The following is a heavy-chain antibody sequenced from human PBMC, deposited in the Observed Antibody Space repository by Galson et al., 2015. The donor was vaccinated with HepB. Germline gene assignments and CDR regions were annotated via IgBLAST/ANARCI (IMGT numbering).Heavy chain of an antibody. J-gene: IGHJ4*02. V-gene: IGHV3-30*04. CDR3: SRESSALFDY. CDR1: GFTFSSYP. D-gene: IGHD3-3*01. CDR2: ISYDGSNK. Sequence: SLRLSCAASGFTFSSYPMHWVRQAPGKGLEWVAVISYDGSNKYYADSVKGRFTISRDNFKNTLYLQMNSLSAEDTAVYYCSRESSALFDYWGQGTLVTVSS.